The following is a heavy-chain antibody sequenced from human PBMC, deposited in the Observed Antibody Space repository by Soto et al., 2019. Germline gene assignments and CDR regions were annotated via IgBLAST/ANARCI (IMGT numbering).Heavy chain of an antibody. V-gene: IGHV3-7*01. D-gene: IGHD3-16*02. CDR2: IKQDGSEK. Sequence: EVQLVESGGGLVQPGGSLRLSCAASGFTFSSYWMSWVRQAPGKGLEWVANIKQDGSEKYYVDSVKGRFTISRDNAKNPLYLQMNSLRAEDTAVYYCARDRGSYRRYYFDYWGQGTLVTVSS. J-gene: IGHJ4*02. CDR1: GFTFSSYW. CDR3: ARDRGSYRRYYFDY.